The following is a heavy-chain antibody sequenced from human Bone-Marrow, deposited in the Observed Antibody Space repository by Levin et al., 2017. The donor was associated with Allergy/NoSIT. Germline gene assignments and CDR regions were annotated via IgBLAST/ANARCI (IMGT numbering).Heavy chain of an antibody. J-gene: IGHJ6*02. Sequence: GGSLRLSCAASGFTFSSYAMHWVRQAPGKGLEWVAVISYDGSNKYYADSVKGRFTISSDNSKNTLYLQMNSLRAEDTAVYYCARVGPYELRGPPLGMDVWGQGTTVTVSS. V-gene: IGHV3-30*04. CDR2: ISYDGSNK. CDR1: GFTFSSYA. CDR3: ARVGPYELRGPPLGMDV. D-gene: IGHD1-7*01.